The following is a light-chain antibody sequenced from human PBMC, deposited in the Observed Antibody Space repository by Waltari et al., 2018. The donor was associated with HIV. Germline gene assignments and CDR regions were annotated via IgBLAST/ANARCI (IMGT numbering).Light chain of an antibody. CDR3: GTWDSSLNAWV. V-gene: IGLV1-51*01. Sequence: QSVLTQPPSVFAAPGQKVTISCPGISSHIGNNYVTWYQQLPGTAPKLLIYDNNKRPSGIPDRFSGSKSGTSATLGITGLQTGDEADYYCGTWDSSLNAWVFGGGTKLTVL. CDR1: SSHIGNNY. J-gene: IGLJ3*02. CDR2: DNN.